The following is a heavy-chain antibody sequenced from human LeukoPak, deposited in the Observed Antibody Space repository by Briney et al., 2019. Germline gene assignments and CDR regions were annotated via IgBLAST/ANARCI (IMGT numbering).Heavy chain of an antibody. J-gene: IGHJ5*02. Sequence: GASVKVSCKASGGTFSSNTISWVRQAPGQGLEWMGWISAYNGNTNYAQKLQGRVTMTTDTSTSTAYMELRSLRSDDTAVYYCARRPLTMFQKNGFDPWGQGTLVTVSS. CDR3: ARRPLTMFQKNGFDP. D-gene: IGHD3-10*02. V-gene: IGHV1-18*01. CDR2: ISAYNGNT. CDR1: GGTFSSNT.